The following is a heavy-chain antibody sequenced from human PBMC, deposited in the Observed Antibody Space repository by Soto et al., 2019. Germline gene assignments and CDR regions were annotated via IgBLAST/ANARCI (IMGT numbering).Heavy chain of an antibody. D-gene: IGHD3-16*02. CDR3: ARYDYVWGSYRPFDY. V-gene: IGHV1-3*01. J-gene: IGHJ4*02. CDR1: GYTFTSYA. Sequence: ASVKVSCKASGYTFTSYAMHWVRQAPGQRLEWMGWINAGNGNTKYSQKFQGRVTITRDTSASTAYMELSSLRSEDTAVYYCARYDYVWGSYRPFDYWGQGTLVTVS. CDR2: INAGNGNT.